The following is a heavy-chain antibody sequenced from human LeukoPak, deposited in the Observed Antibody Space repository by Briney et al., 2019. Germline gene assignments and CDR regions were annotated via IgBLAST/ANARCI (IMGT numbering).Heavy chain of an antibody. V-gene: IGHV3-30-3*01. CDR3: ARSSQLTGSYYYYGMDV. J-gene: IGHJ6*02. CDR2: ISYDGSNK. Sequence: GGSLRLSWAASGFTFSSYAMRWVRQAPGKWLEWVAVISYDGSNKYYADSVKGRFTISRDNSKNPLYLQMNSLRAEDTAVYYCARSSQLTGSYYYYGMDVWGQGTTVTVSS. CDR1: GFTFSSYA. D-gene: IGHD3-9*01.